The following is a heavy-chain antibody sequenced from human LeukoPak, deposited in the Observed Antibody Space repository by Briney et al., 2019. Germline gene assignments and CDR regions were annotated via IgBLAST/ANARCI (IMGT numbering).Heavy chain of an antibody. CDR3: ARDEDYYDSSGYYGGY. CDR2: IIPILGIA. V-gene: IGHV1-69*04. CDR1: GGTFSSYT. D-gene: IGHD3-22*01. J-gene: IGHJ4*02. Sequence: SVKVSCKASGGTFSSYTISWVRQAPGQGLEWMGRIIPILGIANYAQKFQGRVTITADKSTSTAYMELSSLRSEDTAVYYCARDEDYYDSSGYYGGYWGQGTLVTASS.